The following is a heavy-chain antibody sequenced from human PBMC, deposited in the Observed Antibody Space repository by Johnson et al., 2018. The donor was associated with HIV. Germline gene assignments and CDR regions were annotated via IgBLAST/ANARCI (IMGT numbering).Heavy chain of an antibody. Sequence: VQLVESGGGLIQPGGSLRLSCAASGFTVRSNYMSWVRQAPGRGLEWVSVIYSGGSTDYADSVKGRFTISRDNSKNTLFLQMNRLRADDTAVYYCARVRAAAVSDAFDIWGHGTMVTVSS. J-gene: IGHJ3*02. CDR1: GFTVRSNY. V-gene: IGHV3-53*01. D-gene: IGHD6-13*01. CDR2: IYSGGST. CDR3: ARVRAAAVSDAFDI.